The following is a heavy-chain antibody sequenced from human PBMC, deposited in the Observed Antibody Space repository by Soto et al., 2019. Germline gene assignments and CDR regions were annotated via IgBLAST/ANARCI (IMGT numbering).Heavy chain of an antibody. CDR2: IIPILGIA. CDR3: AREYAGSGVSSACYDYYGMEV. Sequence: SVKFSCKASGGTFSSYTISWVRQAPGQGLEWMGRIIPILGIANYAQKFQGRVTITADKSTSTAYMELSSLRSEDTAVYYCAREYAGSGVSSACYDYYGMEVWGHGPRATVSS. CDR1: GGTFSSYT. J-gene: IGHJ6*02. D-gene: IGHD6-13*01. V-gene: IGHV1-69*04.